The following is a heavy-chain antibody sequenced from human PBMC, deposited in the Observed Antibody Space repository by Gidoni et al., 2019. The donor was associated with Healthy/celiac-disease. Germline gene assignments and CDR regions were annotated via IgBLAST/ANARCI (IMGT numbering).Heavy chain of an antibody. CDR2: INHSGST. CDR1: GGSFRGYY. CDR3: ARGRYYYDSPFDY. D-gene: IGHD3-22*01. Sequence: QVHLQQWGAGLLKPSETLSLTCAGYGGSFRGYYWSWIRQPPGKGLEWIGEINHSGSTNYNPSLKSRVTISVDTSKNQFSLKLSSVTAADTAVYYCARGRYYYDSPFDYWGQGTLVTVSS. V-gene: IGHV4-34*01. J-gene: IGHJ4*02.